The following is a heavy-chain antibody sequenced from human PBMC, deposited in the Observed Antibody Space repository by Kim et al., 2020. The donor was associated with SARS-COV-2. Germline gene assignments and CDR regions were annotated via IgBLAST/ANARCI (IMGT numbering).Heavy chain of an antibody. V-gene: IGHV3-23*01. J-gene: IGHJ4*02. D-gene: IGHD6-19*01. CDR3: AKSGGVAVAGTTSYFDY. Sequence: VKGRFTISRDNSKNTLYLEMNSLRAEDTAVYYCAKSGGVAVAGTTSYFDYWGQGTLVTVSS.